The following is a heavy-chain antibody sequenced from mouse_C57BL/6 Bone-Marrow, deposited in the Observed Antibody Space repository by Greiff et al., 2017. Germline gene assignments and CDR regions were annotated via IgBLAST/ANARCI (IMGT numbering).Heavy chain of an antibody. CDR1: GFNIKNTY. Sequence: EVQLQQSVAELVRPGASVKLSCTASGFNIKNTYMHWVKQRPEQGLEWIGRIDPADGNTNYAPKFQGKATITADTSSNTAYLQLSSLTSEDTAIYYCAGVPDSSGYFAYWGQGTLVTVSA. V-gene: IGHV14-3*01. J-gene: IGHJ3*01. CDR2: IDPADGNT. D-gene: IGHD3-2*02. CDR3: AGVPDSSGYFAY.